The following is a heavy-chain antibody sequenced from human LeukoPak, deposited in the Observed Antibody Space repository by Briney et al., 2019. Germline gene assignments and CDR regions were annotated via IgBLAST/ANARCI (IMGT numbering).Heavy chain of an antibody. J-gene: IGHJ4*02. D-gene: IGHD6-19*01. CDR3: ATGVRGYNSALDY. Sequence: GGSLRLSCAASGFTFSNYYMNWVRQAPGKGLEWVSSISSGSSYIYYADSLKGRFTISRDNAKNSLYLQMNSLRAEDTAVYYCATGVRGYNSALDYWGQGTLVTVPP. CDR1: GFTFSNYY. V-gene: IGHV3-21*01. CDR2: ISSGSSYI.